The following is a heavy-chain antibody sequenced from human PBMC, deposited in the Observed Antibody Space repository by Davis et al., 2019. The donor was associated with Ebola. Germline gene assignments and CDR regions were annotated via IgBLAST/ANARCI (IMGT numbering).Heavy chain of an antibody. D-gene: IGHD3-9*01. Sequence: GESLKISCVVSGFNFDNSWMNWVRQAPGKGLEWVSYISRSGETIYYADSVRGRFTISRDNAKKSLYLQMNSLRDEDTAVYYCTIHNGDWLQLDHWGQGTLVTVSS. CDR1: GFNFDNSW. V-gene: IGHV3-48*02. CDR2: ISRSGETI. J-gene: IGHJ4*02. CDR3: TIHNGDWLQLDH.